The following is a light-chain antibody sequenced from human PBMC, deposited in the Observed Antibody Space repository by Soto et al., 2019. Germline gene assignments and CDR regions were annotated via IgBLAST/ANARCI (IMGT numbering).Light chain of an antibody. J-gene: IGKJ1*01. CDR2: GAS. CDR1: QSVNSNY. Sequence: IVLTQSPGTLSLSPGERATLSCRASQSVNSNYLAWYRQKPGQAPRLLIYGASSRATGTPDRFSGSGSGTDFILTINRLEPEDFAVYYCQQYGSSPGTFGQGTKVDIK. CDR3: QQYGSSPGT. V-gene: IGKV3-20*01.